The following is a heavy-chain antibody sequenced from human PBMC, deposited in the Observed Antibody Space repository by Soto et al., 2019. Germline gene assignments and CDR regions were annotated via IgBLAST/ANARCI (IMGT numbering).Heavy chain of an antibody. CDR1: GDSVSSDTFA. J-gene: IGHJ4*02. CDR3: ARDRGYFFDY. CDR2: TYHRSKWYN. Sequence: SQTLSLTCAISGDSVSSDTFAWNWIRQSPSRGLEWLGRTYHRSKWYNDYAVSVKSRITINPDTSKNQLSLQLNSVAPEDTAVYYCARDRGYFFDYWGQGALVTVSS. V-gene: IGHV6-1*01.